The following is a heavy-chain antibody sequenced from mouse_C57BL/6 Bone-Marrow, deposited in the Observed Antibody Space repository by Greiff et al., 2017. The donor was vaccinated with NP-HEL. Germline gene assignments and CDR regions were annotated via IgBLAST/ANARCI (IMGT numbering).Heavy chain of an antibody. J-gene: IGHJ4*01. V-gene: IGHV7-1*01. Sequence: EVHLVESGGGLVQSGRSLRLSCATSGFTFSDFYMEWVRQAPGKGLEWIAASRNKANDYTTEYSASVKGRFIVSRDTSQSILYLQMNALRAEDTAIYYCARDGDYDRAMDYWGQGTSVTVSS. CDR3: ARDGDYDRAMDY. CDR1: GFTFSDFY. CDR2: SRNKANDYTT. D-gene: IGHD2-4*01.